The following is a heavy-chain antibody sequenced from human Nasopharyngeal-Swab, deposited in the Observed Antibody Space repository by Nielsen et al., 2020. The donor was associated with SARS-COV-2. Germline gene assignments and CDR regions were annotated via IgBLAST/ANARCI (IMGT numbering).Heavy chain of an antibody. V-gene: IGHV3-30-3*01. Sequence: SLKLSCAASGFTFSSYAMHWVRQAPGKGLEWVAVISYDGSNKYYADSVKGRFTISRDNSKNTLYLQMNSLGAEDTAVYYCARGAGTPFDYWGQGTLVTVSS. CDR2: ISYDGSNK. CDR1: GFTFSSYA. J-gene: IGHJ4*02. CDR3: ARGAGTPFDY. D-gene: IGHD1-26*01.